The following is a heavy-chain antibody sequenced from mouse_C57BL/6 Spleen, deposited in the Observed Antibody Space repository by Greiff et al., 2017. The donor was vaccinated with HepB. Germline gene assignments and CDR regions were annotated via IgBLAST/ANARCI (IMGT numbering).Heavy chain of an antibody. CDR2: IYPRSGNT. V-gene: IGHV1-81*01. J-gene: IGHJ4*01. CDR3: ARTIYYDSYYAMDY. Sequence: VQLQQSGAELARPGASVKLSCKASGYTFTSYGISWVKQRTGQGLEWIGEIYPRSGNTYYNEKVKGKATLTADKSSSTAYMELRILKSEDSAVYFCARTIYYDSYYAMDYWGQGTSVTVSS. D-gene: IGHD2-4*01. CDR1: GYTFTSYG.